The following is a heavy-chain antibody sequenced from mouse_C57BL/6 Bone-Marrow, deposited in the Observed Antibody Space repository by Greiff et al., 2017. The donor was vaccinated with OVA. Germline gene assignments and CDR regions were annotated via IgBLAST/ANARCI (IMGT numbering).Heavy chain of an antibody. CDR2: IWSGGST. CDR1: GFSLTSYG. CDR3: ARSSSAWFAY. J-gene: IGHJ3*01. Sequence: QVHVKQSGPGLVQPSQSLSITCTVSGFSLTSYGVHWVRQSPGKGLEWLGVIWSGGSTDYYAAFISRLSISKDNSKSQIFFKMNSLQADETAIYYCARSSSAWFAYWGQGTLVTVSA. D-gene: IGHD1-3*01. V-gene: IGHV2-2*01.